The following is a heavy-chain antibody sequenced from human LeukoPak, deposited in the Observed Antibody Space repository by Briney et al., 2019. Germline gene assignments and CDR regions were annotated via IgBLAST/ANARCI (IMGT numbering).Heavy chain of an antibody. Sequence: SGTLSLTCAVSGGSISSSNWWSWVRQPPGKGLEWIGEINHSGSTNYNPSLKSRVTISVDTSKNQFSLKLSSVTAADTAVYYCARSARLLWSGELLHDAFDIWGQGTMVTVSS. CDR1: GGSISSSNW. CDR2: INHSGST. D-gene: IGHD3-10*01. J-gene: IGHJ3*02. CDR3: ARSARLLWSGELLHDAFDI. V-gene: IGHV4-4*02.